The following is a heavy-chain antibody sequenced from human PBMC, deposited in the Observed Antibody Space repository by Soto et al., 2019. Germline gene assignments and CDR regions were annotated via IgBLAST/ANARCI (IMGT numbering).Heavy chain of an antibody. CDR2: ISWNSGSI. V-gene: IGHV3-9*01. CDR3: AKDYSSGSYYFDY. J-gene: IGHJ4*02. CDR1: GFTFDDYA. D-gene: IGHD1-26*01. Sequence: PGGSLRLSCAASGFTFDDYAMHWVRQAPGKGLEWVSGISWNSGSIGYADSVKGRFTISRDNAKNSLYLQMNSLRAEDTALYYCAKDYSSGSYYFDYWGQGTLVTVSS.